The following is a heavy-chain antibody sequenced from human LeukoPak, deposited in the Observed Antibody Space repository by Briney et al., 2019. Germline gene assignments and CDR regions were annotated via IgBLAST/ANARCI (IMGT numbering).Heavy chain of an antibody. D-gene: IGHD3-22*01. Sequence: ASVKVSCKASGYTFTSYAMHWVPQAPGQRLEWMGWINAGNGNTKYSQKFQGRVTITADKSTSTAYMELSSLRSEDTAVYYCARDHGPDYYDSSGYYSPFDYWGQGTLVTVSS. J-gene: IGHJ4*02. CDR3: ARDHGPDYYDSSGYYSPFDY. CDR1: GYTFTSYA. CDR2: INAGNGNT. V-gene: IGHV1-3*01.